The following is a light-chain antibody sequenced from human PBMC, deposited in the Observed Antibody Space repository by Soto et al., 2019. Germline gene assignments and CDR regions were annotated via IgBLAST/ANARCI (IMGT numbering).Light chain of an antibody. Sequence: DIQMTQSPSSLSPSVGDRVTITCRASRSVSDWLAWYQQKPGKAPELLIFDASNLKSGVSSRFSGSGSGTDFTLTISRLEPEDFAVYYCQQYGSSGTFGQGTKVDIK. CDR1: RSVSDW. J-gene: IGKJ1*01. V-gene: IGKV1-5*01. CDR3: QQYGSSGT. CDR2: DAS.